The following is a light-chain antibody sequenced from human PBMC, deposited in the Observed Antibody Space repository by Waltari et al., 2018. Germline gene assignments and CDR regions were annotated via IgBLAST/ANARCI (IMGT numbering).Light chain of an antibody. CDR2: GAS. CDR3: HQYYTWLTYT. Sequence: EIVLTQSPATLSVSPGDRVTLSCRASQTVSSSLAWYQQRPGQAPRLLIYGASTRATGVPARFSGSGSGTDFTLTISSLQSDDVAVYFCHQYYTWLTYTFGQGTRLEIK. CDR1: QTVSSS. V-gene: IGKV3-15*01. J-gene: IGKJ2*01.